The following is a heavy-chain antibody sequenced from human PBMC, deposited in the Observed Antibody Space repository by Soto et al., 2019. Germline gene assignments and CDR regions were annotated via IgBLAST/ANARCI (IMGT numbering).Heavy chain of an antibody. J-gene: IGHJ6*02. CDR1: GFTFSSYG. V-gene: IGHV3-33*01. CDR2: IWYDGSNK. D-gene: IGHD6-13*01. CDR3: ARRADHYGMDV. Sequence: GGSLRLSCAASGFTFSSYGMHWVRQAPGKGLEWVAVIWYDGSNKYYADSVKGRFTISRDNSKNTLYLQMNSLRAEDTAVYYCARRADHYGMDVWGQGTTVTVSS.